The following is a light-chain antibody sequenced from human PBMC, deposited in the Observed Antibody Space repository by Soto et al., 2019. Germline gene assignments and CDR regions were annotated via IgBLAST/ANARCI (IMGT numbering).Light chain of an antibody. J-gene: IGLJ3*02. CDR3: ATWDDRLNAWV. V-gene: IGLV1-44*01. CDR1: SSNIGGNA. Sequence: QSVLTQPPSASETPGRRVTISCSGSSSNIGGNAVDWYQQLPVTAPKLLLFDNDQRLSGVPDRFSGSKYGTLASLAISGLQSEDEADYHCATWDDRLNAWVFGGGTKLTV. CDR2: DND.